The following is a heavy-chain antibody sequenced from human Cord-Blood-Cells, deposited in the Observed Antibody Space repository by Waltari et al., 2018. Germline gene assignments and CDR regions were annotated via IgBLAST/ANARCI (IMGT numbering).Heavy chain of an antibody. CDR3: ARLEGYIVGAKYYYYGMDV. D-gene: IGHD1-26*01. CDR2: IYPGDSDT. CDR1: GYSFTSYW. J-gene: IGHJ6*02. V-gene: IGHV5-51*03. Sequence: EVQLVQSGAEVKKPGESLKISCKGSGYSFTSYWIGWVRQMPGKGLEWMGIIYPGDSDTRYSPSFQGQVTSSADKSISTAYLQWSSLKASDTAMYYCARLEGYIVGAKYYYYGMDVWGQGTTVTVSS.